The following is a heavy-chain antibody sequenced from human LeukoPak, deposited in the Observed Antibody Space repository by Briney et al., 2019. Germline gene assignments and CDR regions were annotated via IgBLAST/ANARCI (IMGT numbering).Heavy chain of an antibody. Sequence: PGGSLRLSCAASGFTFGSYAMHWVRQAPGKGLEWVAVISYDGSNKYYADSVKGRFTISRDNSKNTLYLQMNSLRAEDTAVYYCARTPTEYIVATEDWGQGTLVTVSS. CDR2: ISYDGSNK. V-gene: IGHV3-30*01. D-gene: IGHD5-12*01. CDR1: GFTFGSYA. J-gene: IGHJ4*02. CDR3: ARTPTEYIVATED.